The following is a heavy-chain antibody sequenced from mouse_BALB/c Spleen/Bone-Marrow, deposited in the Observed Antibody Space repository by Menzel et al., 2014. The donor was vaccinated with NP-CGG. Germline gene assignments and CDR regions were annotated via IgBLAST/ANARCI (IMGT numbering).Heavy chain of an antibody. CDR2: IYPGDGDT. Sequence: VQLQESGAELVRPGSSVKISCKGSGYAFSSYWMNWVKQRPGQGLEWIGQIYPGDGDTNNNGKFKGKATLTADKSSTTVYMQLSSLTSEDSAVYLCARSNDYDPLAYWGQGTLVTVSA. D-gene: IGHD2-4*01. V-gene: IGHV1-80*01. CDR3: ARSNDYDPLAY. J-gene: IGHJ3*01. CDR1: GYAFSSYW.